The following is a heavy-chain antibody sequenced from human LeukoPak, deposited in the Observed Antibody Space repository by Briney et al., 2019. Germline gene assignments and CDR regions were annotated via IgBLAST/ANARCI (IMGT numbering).Heavy chain of an antibody. D-gene: IGHD1-26*01. V-gene: IGHV1-2*02. CDR2: INPIGGGT. Sequence: ASVKVSCKASGYTFTSYYMHWVRQAPGQGLEWMGWINPIGGGTNYAQKFQDRVTMTRDTSISTAYMELSRLRSDDTAVYSCARGSPVGATTGLHSWGQGTLVTVSS. CDR3: ARGSPVGATTGLHS. J-gene: IGHJ4*02. CDR1: GYTFTSYY.